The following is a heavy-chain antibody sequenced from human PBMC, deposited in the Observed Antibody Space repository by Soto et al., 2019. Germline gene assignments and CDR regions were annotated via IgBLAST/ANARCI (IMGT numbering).Heavy chain of an antibody. CDR1: GFTFSSYS. J-gene: IGHJ5*02. CDR2: ISSSSSTI. CDR3: ARGPRGSTWWFDP. D-gene: IGHD3-16*01. V-gene: IGHV3-48*02. Sequence: EVQLVESGGGLVQPGGSLRLSCAASGFTFSSYSMNWVRQAPGKGLEWVSYISSSSSTIYYADSVKGRFTISRDNAKNSLFLQMNSLRDEDTAVYYCARGPRGSTWWFDPWGQGTLVTVSS.